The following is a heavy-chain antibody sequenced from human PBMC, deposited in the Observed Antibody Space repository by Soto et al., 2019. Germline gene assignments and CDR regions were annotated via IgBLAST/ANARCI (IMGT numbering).Heavy chain of an antibody. D-gene: IGHD3-16*01. Sequence: RASVKVSCKASGYTFTGYYMHWVRQAPGQGLEWMGWINPNSGGTNYAQKFQGWVTMTRDTSISTAYMELSRLRSDDTAVYYCAGGLRLDDYYYYMGVWGKGTTVTVSS. V-gene: IGHV1-2*04. CDR2: INPNSGGT. CDR1: GYTFTGYY. CDR3: AGGLRLDDYYYYMGV. J-gene: IGHJ6*03.